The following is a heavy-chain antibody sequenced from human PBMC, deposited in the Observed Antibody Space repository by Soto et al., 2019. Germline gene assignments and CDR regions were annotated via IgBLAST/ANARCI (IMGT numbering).Heavy chain of an antibody. J-gene: IGHJ4*02. Sequence: QVQLQQWGAGLLKPSETLSLTCAVYGGSFSGYYWSWIRQPPGKGLEWIGEINHSGSTNYNPSLKSRVTISVDTSKNQFSLKLSSVTAADTAVYYCARRGYCSSTSCRGGYYFDYWGQGTLVTVSS. CDR1: GGSFSGYY. V-gene: IGHV4-34*01. CDR2: INHSGST. CDR3: ARRGYCSSTSCRGGYYFDY. D-gene: IGHD2-2*01.